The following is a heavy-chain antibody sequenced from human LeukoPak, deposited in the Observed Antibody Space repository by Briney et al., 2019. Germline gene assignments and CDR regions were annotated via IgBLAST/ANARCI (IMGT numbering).Heavy chain of an antibody. J-gene: IGHJ6*04. CDR1: GGSFSGYY. CDR2: INHSGST. CDR3: VRDEYRDV. Sequence: SETLSLTCAVYGGSFSGYYRSWIRQSPGEGLEWIGEINHSGSTNYNPSLKSRVTISVDTSKNQFSLKLSSVTAADTAVYYCVRDEYRDVWGKGTTVTVSS. V-gene: IGHV4-34*01. D-gene: IGHD2/OR15-2a*01.